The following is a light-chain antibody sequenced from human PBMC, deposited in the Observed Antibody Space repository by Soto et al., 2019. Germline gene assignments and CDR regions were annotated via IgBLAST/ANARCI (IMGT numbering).Light chain of an antibody. Sequence: DIQMTQSPSSLSASVGDRVTITCRASQGISNYLAWYQQKPGKVPKLLIYAASTLQSGVPSQFSGSGSGTDFTLTISSLQPEDVATYYCQKYNSAPQITFGPGTKVDIK. CDR3: QKYNSAPQIT. J-gene: IGKJ3*01. CDR2: AAS. V-gene: IGKV1-27*01. CDR1: QGISNY.